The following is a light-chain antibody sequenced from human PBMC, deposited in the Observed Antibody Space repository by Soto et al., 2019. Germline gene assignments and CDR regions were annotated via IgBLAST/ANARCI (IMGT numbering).Light chain of an antibody. CDR2: EVS. V-gene: IGLV2-14*01. J-gene: IGLJ2*01. CDR1: SSDVGGYNF. CDR3: SSYTSSSTLV. Sequence: QSALTQPASVSGSPVQSITISCTGTSSDVGGYNFVSWYQQHPGKAPKLMIYEVSNRPSGVSNRFSGSKSGNTASLTISGLQAEDEADYYCSSYTSSSTLVFGGGTKLTAL.